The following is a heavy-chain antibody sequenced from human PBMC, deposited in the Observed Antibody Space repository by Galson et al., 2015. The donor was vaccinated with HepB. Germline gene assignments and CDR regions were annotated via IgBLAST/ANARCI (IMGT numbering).Heavy chain of an antibody. V-gene: IGHV3-48*03. CDR3: ASDRGVGVYFDY. CDR1: GFTFSSYE. D-gene: IGHD1-26*01. CDR2: TNTGGDPI. J-gene: IGHJ4*02. Sequence: SLRLSCAASGFTFSSYEMNWVRQAPGKGLEWVSYTNTGGDPIYYADSVKGRFTLSRDNAKHSLYLQMNSLTAEDTAVYYCASDRGVGVYFDYWGQGTLVTVSA.